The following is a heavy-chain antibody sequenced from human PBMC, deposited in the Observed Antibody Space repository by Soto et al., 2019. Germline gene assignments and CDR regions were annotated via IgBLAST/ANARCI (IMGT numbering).Heavy chain of an antibody. V-gene: IGHV3-7*01. D-gene: IGHD6-13*01. CDR1: VFTVSSYW. CDR2: IKQDGSEK. CDR3: ATSRTFDY. Sequence: GALRLSCVVSVFTVSSYWMNWVRQAPGKGLEWVANIKQDGSEKYYVDSAKGRFTISRDNAKNSLYLQMNSLSAEDTAIYYCATSRTFDYWGQGTLVTVS. J-gene: IGHJ4*02.